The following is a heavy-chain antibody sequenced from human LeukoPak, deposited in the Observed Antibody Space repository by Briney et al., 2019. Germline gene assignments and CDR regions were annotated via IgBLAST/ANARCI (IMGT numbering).Heavy chain of an antibody. V-gene: IGHV3-7*01. CDR3: VRDLHWGFDH. Sequence: GGSLRLSCAASGFTFSNSWMIWVRQAPGKGLEWVANIKGDGSKKYYVDSVKGRFTISRDDAKNSVSLQMNSLRAEDTAVYYCVRDLHWGFDHWGQGAQVTVSS. D-gene: IGHD7-27*01. CDR1: GFTFSNSW. CDR2: IKGDGSKK. J-gene: IGHJ4*02.